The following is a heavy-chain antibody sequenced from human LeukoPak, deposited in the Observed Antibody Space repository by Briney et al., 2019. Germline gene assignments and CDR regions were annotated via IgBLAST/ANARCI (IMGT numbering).Heavy chain of an antibody. V-gene: IGHV3-23*01. CDR1: GFTFSSYG. D-gene: IGHD4-17*01. CDR2: ISGSGGST. Sequence: GGCLRLSCAASGFTFSSYGMSWVRQAPGRGLGWVSAISGSGGSTYYADSVKGRFTISRDNSKNTLYLQMNSLRAEDTAVYYCAKALYYGDYAAFDYWGQGTLVTVSS. J-gene: IGHJ4*02. CDR3: AKALYYGDYAAFDY.